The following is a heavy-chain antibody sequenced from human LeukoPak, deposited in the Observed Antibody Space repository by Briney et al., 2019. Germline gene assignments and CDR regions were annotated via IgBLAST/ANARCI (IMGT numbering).Heavy chain of an antibody. CDR3: ARAPTRITIFGVVVSRPQRWFDP. D-gene: IGHD3-3*01. J-gene: IGHJ5*02. CDR1: GYTFTSYD. V-gene: IGHV1-8*01. CDR2: MNPNGGNT. Sequence: ASVKVSCKASGYTFTSYDINWVRRATGQGLEWMGWMNPNGGNTGYAQKFQGRVTMTRNTSISTAYMELSSLRSEDTAVYYCARAPTRITIFGVVVSRPQRWFDPWGQGTLVTVSS.